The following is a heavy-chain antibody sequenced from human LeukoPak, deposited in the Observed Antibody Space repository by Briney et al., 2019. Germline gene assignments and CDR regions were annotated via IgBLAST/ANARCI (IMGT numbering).Heavy chain of an antibody. CDR3: AKEDTWYSSSSVAMNY. CDR1: GFTFSSYG. D-gene: IGHD6-6*01. V-gene: IGHV3-30*18. J-gene: IGHJ4*02. Sequence: PGGSLRLSCAASGFTFSSYGMHWVRQAPGKGLEWVAVISYDGSNKYYADSVKGRFTISRDNSKNTLYLQMNSLRAEDTAVYYCAKEDTWYSSSSVAMNYWGQGTLVTVSS. CDR2: ISYDGSNK.